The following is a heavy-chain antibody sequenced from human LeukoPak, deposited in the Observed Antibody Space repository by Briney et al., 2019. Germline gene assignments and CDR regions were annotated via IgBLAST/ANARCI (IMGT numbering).Heavy chain of an antibody. J-gene: IGHJ6*02. Sequence: ASVKVSCKASGGTFSSYAISWVRQAPGQGLEWTGGIIPIFGTANYAQKFQGRVTITADESTSTAYMELSSLRSEDTAVYYCARDVSYYDSSGYYYYYGMDVWGQGTTVTVSS. CDR2: IIPIFGTA. D-gene: IGHD3-22*01. V-gene: IGHV1-69*13. CDR1: GGTFSSYA. CDR3: ARDVSYYDSSGYYYYYGMDV.